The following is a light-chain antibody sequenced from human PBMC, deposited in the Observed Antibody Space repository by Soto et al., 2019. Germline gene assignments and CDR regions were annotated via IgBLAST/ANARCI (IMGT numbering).Light chain of an antibody. V-gene: IGKV3-15*01. CDR1: QSVSYN. J-gene: IGKJ4*01. CDR2: GAV. Sequence: EIVMTQSPATVSVSPGETATLSCRASQSVSYNLAWYQQKPGQGLRLLLYGAVSSATGITARFSGSGSGTEFTLTISSLQYEDFAVYYCQQYKNWPPPTFGGGTKVEIK. CDR3: QQYKNWPPPT.